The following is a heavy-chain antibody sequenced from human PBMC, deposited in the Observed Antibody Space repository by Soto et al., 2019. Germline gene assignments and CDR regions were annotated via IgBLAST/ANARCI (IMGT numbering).Heavy chain of an antibody. V-gene: IGHV3-48*04. Sequence: GGSLRLSCSVSGFTFSTYSMAWIRQAPGKGLEWLSYISSSSSVIYYADSVKGRITVSRDNGKNALILQMHSLRADDTAVYYCARYLIIPRAFDIWGQGTAVTVSS. CDR3: ARYLIIPRAFDI. D-gene: IGHD2-21*01. J-gene: IGHJ3*02. CDR1: GFTFSTYS. CDR2: ISSSSSVI.